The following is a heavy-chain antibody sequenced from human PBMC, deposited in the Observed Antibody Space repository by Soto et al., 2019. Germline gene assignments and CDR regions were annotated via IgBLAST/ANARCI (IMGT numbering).Heavy chain of an antibody. CDR3: ARPRREPGTFAQPLVS. Sequence: SETLSLTCTVSGRSVSSSSFYWGWVRQPPGKRLERIWSISYGGYTYYIPSLKSRVTMSVDASTNPLSLYLNSVTAANTALYFCARPRREPGTFAQPLVSWGPGTLVTVSS. CDR1: GRSVSSSSFY. J-gene: IGHJ4*02. D-gene: IGHD1-1*01. V-gene: IGHV4-39*01. CDR2: ISYGGYT.